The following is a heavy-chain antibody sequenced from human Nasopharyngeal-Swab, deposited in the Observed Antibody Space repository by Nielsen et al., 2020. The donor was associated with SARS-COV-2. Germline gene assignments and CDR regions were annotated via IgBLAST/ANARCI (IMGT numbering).Heavy chain of an antibody. V-gene: IGHV1-69*06. CDR3: ARAHPRSCTDGVCFRSQVYNWFDP. Sequence: SVKVSCRASGDTFSSSAITWVRQTPGQGLEWMGGIIPMFGTADYAQKFQGRVTITADRSTSTAYMETNSLRSEDTAVYYCARAHPRSCTDGVCFRSQVYNWFDPWGQVTLVTVSS. CDR1: GDTFSSSA. D-gene: IGHD2-8*01. J-gene: IGHJ5*02. CDR2: IIPMFGTA.